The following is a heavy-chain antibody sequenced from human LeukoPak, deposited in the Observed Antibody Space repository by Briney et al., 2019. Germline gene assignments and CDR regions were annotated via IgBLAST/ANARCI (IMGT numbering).Heavy chain of an antibody. Sequence: SETLSLTCTVSGGSISSYYWNWIRQPAGKGLEWIGRIYTSGSTNYNPSLKSRVTMSVDTSKNQFSLKLRSVTAADTAVYYCARAGYYYDSSGYFDYWGQGTLVTVSS. V-gene: IGHV4-4*07. CDR3: ARAGYYYDSSGYFDY. CDR2: IYTSGST. CDR1: GGSISSYY. J-gene: IGHJ4*02. D-gene: IGHD3-22*01.